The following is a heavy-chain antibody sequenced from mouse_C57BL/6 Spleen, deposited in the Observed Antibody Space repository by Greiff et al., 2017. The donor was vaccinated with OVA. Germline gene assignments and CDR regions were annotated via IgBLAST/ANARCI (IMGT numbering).Heavy chain of an antibody. V-gene: IGHV1-54*01. CDR3: AREGMGGNSYWYIDV. J-gene: IGHJ1*03. CDR2: INPGSGGT. Sequence: QVQLQQSGAELVRPGTSVKVSCKASGYAFTNYLIEWVKQRPGQGLEWIGVINPGSGGTNYNEKFKGKATLTADKSSSTAYMQLSSLTSEDSAVYFCAREGMGGNSYWYIDVWGTGTTVTVSS. CDR1: GYAFTNYL. D-gene: IGHD1-3*01.